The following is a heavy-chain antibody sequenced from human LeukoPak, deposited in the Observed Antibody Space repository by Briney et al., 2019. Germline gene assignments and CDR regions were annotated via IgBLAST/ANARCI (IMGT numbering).Heavy chain of an antibody. J-gene: IGHJ4*02. D-gene: IGHD5-12*01. Sequence: PGGALRLSCAASGFTLRSYEVSWVRQAPGKGLEWVAATSGSGGNTYYADSVKGRFTISRDNSKNTLYLQMNSLRAEDTAVYYCAKEYSGYDFDYWGQGTLVTVSS. CDR1: GFTLRSYE. V-gene: IGHV3-23*01. CDR2: TSGSGGNT. CDR3: AKEYSGYDFDY.